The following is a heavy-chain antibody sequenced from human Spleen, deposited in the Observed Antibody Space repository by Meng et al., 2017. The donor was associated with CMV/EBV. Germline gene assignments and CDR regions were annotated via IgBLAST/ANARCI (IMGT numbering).Heavy chain of an antibody. CDR1: GFTFSNYW. CDR2: INTDGTST. Sequence: GGSLRLSCAASGFTFSNYWMHWVRQAPGKGLVWVSRINTDGTSTSYADFVKGRFTFSRDNAKNTLYLQMNSLKTEDTAVYYCTTWGADGSYLSDYWGQGTLVTVSS. CDR3: TTWGADGSYLSDY. D-gene: IGHD1-26*01. V-gene: IGHV3-74*01. J-gene: IGHJ4*02.